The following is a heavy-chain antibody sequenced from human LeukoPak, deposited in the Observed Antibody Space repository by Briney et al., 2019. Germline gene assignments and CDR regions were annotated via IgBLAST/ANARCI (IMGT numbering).Heavy chain of an antibody. CDR3: AVGSGIVVVNGDAFDI. J-gene: IGHJ3*02. Sequence: GGSLRLSCAASGFTFSNNWMTWVRQAPGKGLERVASVKKDASEKYYVDSVKGRFTISRDNSKNTLYLQMNSLRAEDTAVYYCAVGSGIVVVNGDAFDIWGQGTMVTVSS. CDR1: GFTFSNNW. D-gene: IGHD3-22*01. CDR2: VKKDASEK. V-gene: IGHV3-7*03.